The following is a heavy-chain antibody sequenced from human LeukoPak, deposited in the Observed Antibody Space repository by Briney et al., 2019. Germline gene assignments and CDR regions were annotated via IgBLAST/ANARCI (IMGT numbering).Heavy chain of an antibody. CDR1: GGSFSGYY. J-gene: IGHJ4*02. D-gene: IGHD5-24*01. Sequence: PSETLSLTCAVYGGSFSGYYWSWIRQPPGKGLEWIGSIYYSGSTYYNPSLKSRVTISVDTSKNQFSLKLSSVTAADTAVYYCAREGEMATTLFDYWGQGTLVTVSS. V-gene: IGHV4-34*01. CDR2: IYYSGST. CDR3: AREGEMATTLFDY.